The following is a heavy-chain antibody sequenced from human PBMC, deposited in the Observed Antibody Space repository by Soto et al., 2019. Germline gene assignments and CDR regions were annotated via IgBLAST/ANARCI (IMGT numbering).Heavy chain of an antibody. CDR2: FIPIFGTL. CDR1: GGTLTNFA. CDR3: ARFEQLVLH. Sequence: GQLVRSGAEVKKPGSSGKVSCKASGGTLTNFAISWVRRAPGQGLEWMGGFIPIFGTLNYAQRFQGRLTISADESTSTAYMELSRLRSEDTAVYYCARFEQLVLHWGQGTLVTVSS. J-gene: IGHJ1*01. V-gene: IGHV1-69*01. D-gene: IGHD6-13*01.